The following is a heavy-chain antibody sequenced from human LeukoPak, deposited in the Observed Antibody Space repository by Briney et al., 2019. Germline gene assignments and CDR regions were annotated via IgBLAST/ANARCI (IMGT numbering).Heavy chain of an antibody. CDR2: IYPGDSDT. J-gene: IGHJ4*02. CDR3: ARLVGATHFDY. D-gene: IGHD1-26*01. V-gene: IGHV5-51*01. CDR1: GYIFTSYW. Sequence: GESLQISCKGSGYIFTSYWIGWVRPLPGKGLEWMGIIYPGDSDTRYSPSFQGQVTISADKSISTAYLQWSSLKASDTAMYYCARLVGATHFDYWGQGTLVTVSS.